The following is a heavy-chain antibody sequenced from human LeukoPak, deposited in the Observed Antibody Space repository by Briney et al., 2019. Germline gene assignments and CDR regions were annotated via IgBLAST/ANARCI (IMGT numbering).Heavy chain of an antibody. J-gene: IGHJ4*02. V-gene: IGHV4-39*01. CDR2: IYYSGGT. Sequence: SETLSLTCTVSGGSISSSSYYWGWIRQPPGKGLEWIGSIYYSGGTYYNPSLKSRVTISVDTSKNQFSLKLSSVTAADTAVYYCARQHDYGDYWGQGTLVTVSS. CDR1: GGSISSSSYY. CDR3: ARQHDYGDY.